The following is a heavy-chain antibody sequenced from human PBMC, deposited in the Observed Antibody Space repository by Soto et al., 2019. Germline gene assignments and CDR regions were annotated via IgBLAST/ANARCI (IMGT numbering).Heavy chain of an antibody. CDR2: SYYSGST. V-gene: IGHV4-31*03. J-gene: IGHJ4*02. CDR3: AREPGV. CDR1: GGSISSGGYY. Sequence: QVQLQESGPGLVKPSQTLSLTCTVSGGSISSGGYYWNWTRQHQGKGLECNGYSYYSGSTYYNPSRESRVTISIDKYKKKFYLKLSSVTAADTAVYYCAREPGVWGQGTLVTVSS. D-gene: IGHD3-10*01.